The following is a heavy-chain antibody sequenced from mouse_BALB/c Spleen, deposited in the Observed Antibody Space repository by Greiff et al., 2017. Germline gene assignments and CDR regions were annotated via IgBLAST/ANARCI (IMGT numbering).Heavy chain of an antibody. CDR1: GYAFSSYW. D-gene: IGHD1-1*01. CDR2: IYPGDGDT. J-gene: IGHJ2*01. Sequence: VKLQQSGAELVRPGSSVKISCKASGYAFSSYWMNWVKQRPGQGLEWIGQIYPGDGDTNYNGKFKGKATLTADKSSSTAYMQLSSLTSEDSAVYFCARGATVVALDFDYWGQGTTLTVSS. CDR3: ARGATVVALDFDY. V-gene: IGHV1-80*01.